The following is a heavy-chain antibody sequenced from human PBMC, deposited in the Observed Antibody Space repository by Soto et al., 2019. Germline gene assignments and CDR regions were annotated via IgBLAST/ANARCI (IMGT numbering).Heavy chain of an antibody. D-gene: IGHD4-17*01. CDR3: ARGGTTGVTPPFDP. J-gene: IGHJ5*02. CDR2: INPSGGST. CDR1: GYTLTSYY. V-gene: IGHV1-46*01. Sequence: QVQLVQSGAEVKKPGASVKVSCKASGYTLTSYYMDWVRHAPGQGLEWMGIINPSGGSTNYEQKFQCRVTMTRDTYTSTAYMELSSLRSEDTAVYYCARGGTTGVTPPFDPWGQGTLVTVSS.